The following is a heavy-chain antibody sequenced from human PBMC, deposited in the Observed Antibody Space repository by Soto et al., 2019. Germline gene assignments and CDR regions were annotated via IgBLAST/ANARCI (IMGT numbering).Heavy chain of an antibody. CDR1: GGSFSGYY. D-gene: IGHD3-3*01. V-gene: IGHV4-34*01. CDR3: ARLGFRSGYYGMDV. J-gene: IGHJ6*02. CDR2: INHSGST. Sequence: PSETLSLTCAVYGGSFSGYYWSWIRQPPGKGLEWIGEINHSGSTNYNPSLKSRVTISVDTSKNQFSLKLSSVTAADTAVYYCARLGFRSGYYGMDVWGQGTTVTVSS.